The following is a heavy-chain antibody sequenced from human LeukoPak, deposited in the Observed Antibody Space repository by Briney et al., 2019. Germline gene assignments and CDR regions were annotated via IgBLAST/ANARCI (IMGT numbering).Heavy chain of an antibody. CDR1: GFTFNNYW. D-gene: IGHD6-25*01. V-gene: IGHV3-7*01. CDR2: IKQDGSEK. CDR3: AKDRRLAAFDY. Sequence: GGSLRLSCAASGFTFNNYWMSWVRQAPGKGLGWVANIKQDGSEKYYVDSVKSRFTVSRDNAKNSLFLQMNSLRAEDTAVYYWAKDRRLAAFDYGGQGTLVTVSS. J-gene: IGHJ4*02.